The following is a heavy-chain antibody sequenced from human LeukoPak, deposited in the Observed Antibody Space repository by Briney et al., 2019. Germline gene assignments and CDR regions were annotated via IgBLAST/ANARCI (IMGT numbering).Heavy chain of an antibody. D-gene: IGHD3-16*01. Sequence: PGGSLRLSCAASGFTFSSYAMHWVRQAPGKGLEWVAVISYDGSNKYYADSVKGRFTISRDNSKNTLYLQMNSLRAEDTAVYYCARSPYVIPPFDYWGQGTLVTVSS. J-gene: IGHJ4*02. CDR1: GFTFSSYA. V-gene: IGHV3-30-3*01. CDR3: ARSPYVIPPFDY. CDR2: ISYDGSNK.